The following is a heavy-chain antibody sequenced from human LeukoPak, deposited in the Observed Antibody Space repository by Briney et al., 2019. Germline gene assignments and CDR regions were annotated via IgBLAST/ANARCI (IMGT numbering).Heavy chain of an antibody. CDR2: ISPSSTRI. V-gene: IGHV3-48*01. D-gene: IGHD2-21*02. J-gene: IGHJ4*02. CDR3: ARIFCGGDCYRSFDS. Sequence: PGGSLRLSCAASGFTFSSYNMNWVRQAPGKGLEWVSYISPSSTRIDYAASVRGRFTISRDNSKNTLYLQMNSLRAEDTAVYYCARIFCGGDCYRSFDSWGQGTLVTVSS. CDR1: GFTFSSYN.